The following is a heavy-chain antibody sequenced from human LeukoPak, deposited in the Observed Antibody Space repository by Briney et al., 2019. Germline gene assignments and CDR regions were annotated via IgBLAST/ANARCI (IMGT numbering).Heavy chain of an antibody. Sequence: GGSLRLSCAASGFTFSSYGMHWVRQAPGKGLEWVAFIRYDGSNKYYADSVKGRFTISRDNSKNTLYLQMNSPRAEGTAVYYCANGGGIVATYWGQGTLVTVSS. CDR3: ANGGGIVATY. CDR2: IRYDGSNK. J-gene: IGHJ4*02. D-gene: IGHD5-12*01. CDR1: GFTFSSYG. V-gene: IGHV3-30*02.